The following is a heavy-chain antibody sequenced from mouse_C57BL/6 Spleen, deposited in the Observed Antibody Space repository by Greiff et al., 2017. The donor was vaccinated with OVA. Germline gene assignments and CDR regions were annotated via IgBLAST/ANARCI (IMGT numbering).Heavy chain of an antibody. Sequence: VKLMESGPELVKPGASVKISCKASGYAFSSSWMNWVKQRPGKGLEWIGRIYPGDGDTNYNGKFKGKATLTADKSSSTAYMQLSSLTSEDSAVYFCARKTAQATFHYWGQGTTLTVSS. D-gene: IGHD3-2*02. CDR2: IYPGDGDT. J-gene: IGHJ2*01. CDR3: ARKTAQATFHY. CDR1: GYAFSSSW. V-gene: IGHV1-82*01.